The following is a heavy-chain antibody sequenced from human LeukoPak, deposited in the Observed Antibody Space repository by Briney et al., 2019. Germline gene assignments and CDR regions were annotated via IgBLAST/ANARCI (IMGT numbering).Heavy chain of an antibody. CDR2: THSGGAT. CDR3: AKDLRVYSSGLFDY. CDR1: GFSVSSNY. V-gene: IGHV3-53*01. J-gene: IGHJ4*02. Sequence: GGSLRLSCAASGFSVSSNYMTWVRQAPGKGLQWVSVTHSGGATYYADSVQGRFTISRDNSENTLYLQMDALRAEDSAVYYCAKDLRVYSSGLFDYWGQGTLVTVSS. D-gene: IGHD6-19*01.